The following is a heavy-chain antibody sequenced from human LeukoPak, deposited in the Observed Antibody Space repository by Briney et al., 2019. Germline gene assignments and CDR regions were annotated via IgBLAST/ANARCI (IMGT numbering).Heavy chain of an antibody. V-gene: IGHV4-39*07. CDR1: GGSISSSSYY. Sequence: PSETLSLTCSVSGGSISSSSYYWGWIRQPPGKGLEWIGEINHSGSTNYNPSLKSRVTISVDTSKNQFSLKLSSVTAADTAVYYCARLPSGRGYYYYYYMDVWGKGTTVTISS. CDR2: INHSGST. CDR3: ARLPSGRGYYYYYYMDV. J-gene: IGHJ6*03.